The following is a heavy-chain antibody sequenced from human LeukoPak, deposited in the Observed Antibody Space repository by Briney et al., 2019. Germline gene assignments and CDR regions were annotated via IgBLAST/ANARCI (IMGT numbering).Heavy chain of an antibody. D-gene: IGHD5-12*01. J-gene: IGHJ4*02. CDR3: ITHSRDIVASIGGY. CDR2: IKRKTDGGTT. CDR1: GFTVSSYF. Sequence: GGSLRLSCAASGFTVSSYFMSWVRQAPGKGLEWVGRIKRKTDGGTTDYAAPVKGRFTISRDDSKITLYLQMNSLNTEDTAVYYCITHSRDIVASIGGYWGQGTLVTVSS. V-gene: IGHV3-15*01.